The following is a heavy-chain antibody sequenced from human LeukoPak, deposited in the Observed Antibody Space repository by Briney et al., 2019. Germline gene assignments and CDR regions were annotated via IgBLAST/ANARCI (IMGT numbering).Heavy chain of an antibody. Sequence: ASVKVSCKASGYTFTSYGISWVRQAPGQGLEWMGWISAYNGNTNYAQKLQGRVTMTTDTSTSTAYMELRSLRSDDPAVYYCARDRVTAMVASWFDPWGQGTLVTVSS. CDR1: GYTFTSYG. J-gene: IGHJ5*02. CDR3: ARDRVTAMVASWFDP. D-gene: IGHD5-18*01. CDR2: ISAYNGNT. V-gene: IGHV1-18*01.